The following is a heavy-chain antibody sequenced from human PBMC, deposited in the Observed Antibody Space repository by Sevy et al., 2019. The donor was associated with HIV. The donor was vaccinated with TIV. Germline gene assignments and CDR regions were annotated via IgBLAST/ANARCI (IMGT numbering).Heavy chain of an antibody. Sequence: GGSLRLSCEASGFKLINYDMTWVRQAPGEGLEWVSVISSSGTSTYYVDSVKGRFTISRDNFKDTVYLQMNSLRAEDTAVYYCAKGGIYNDYVNWGQGTLVNVS. CDR3: AKGGIYNDYVN. CDR1: GFKLINYD. D-gene: IGHD3-16*01. CDR2: ISSSGTST. V-gene: IGHV3-23*05. J-gene: IGHJ4*02.